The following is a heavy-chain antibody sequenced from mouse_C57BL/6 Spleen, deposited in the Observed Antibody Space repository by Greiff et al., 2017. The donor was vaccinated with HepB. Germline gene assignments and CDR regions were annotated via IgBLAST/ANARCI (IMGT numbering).Heavy chain of an antibody. CDR3: ARRDDSPLDAMDY. V-gene: IGHV5-17*01. CDR2: ISSGSSTI. Sequence: DVHLVESGGGLVKPGGSLKLSCAASGFTFSDYGMHWVRQAPEKGLEWVAYISSGSSTIYYADTVKGRFTISRDNAKNTLFLQMTSLRSEDTAMYYCARRDDSPLDAMDYWGQGTSVTVSS. CDR1: GFTFSDYG. J-gene: IGHJ4*01. D-gene: IGHD2-4*01.